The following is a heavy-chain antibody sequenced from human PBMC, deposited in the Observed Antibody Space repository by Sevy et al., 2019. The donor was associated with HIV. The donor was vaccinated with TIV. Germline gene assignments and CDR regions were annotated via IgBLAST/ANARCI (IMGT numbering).Heavy chain of an antibody. CDR3: ARHRGIVGATTSPFDI. D-gene: IGHD1-26*01. V-gene: IGHV4-39*01. Sequence: SETLSLTCTVSGGSISSSSYYWGWIRQPPGKGLEWIGSIYYSGRTYYNPSLKSRVTISVDTSKNQFSLKLSSVTAADTAVYYCARHRGIVGATTSPFDIWGQGTTVTVSS. CDR1: GGSISSSSYY. CDR2: IYYSGRT. J-gene: IGHJ3*02.